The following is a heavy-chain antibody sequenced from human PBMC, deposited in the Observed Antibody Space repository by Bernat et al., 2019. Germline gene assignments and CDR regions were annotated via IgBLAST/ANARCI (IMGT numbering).Heavy chain of an antibody. CDR1: GYTFTSYA. Sequence: QVQLVQSGAEVKKPGASVKVSCNASGYTFTSYALHWVRQAPGQRLEWMGWINAGNGNTKYSQKFQGRVTITRDTSASTAYMELSSLRSEDTAVYYCARDVGRIAECLGYWGQGTLVTVSS. CDR2: INAGNGNT. CDR3: ARDVGRIAECLGY. V-gene: IGHV1-3*01. J-gene: IGHJ4*02. D-gene: IGHD3-10*01.